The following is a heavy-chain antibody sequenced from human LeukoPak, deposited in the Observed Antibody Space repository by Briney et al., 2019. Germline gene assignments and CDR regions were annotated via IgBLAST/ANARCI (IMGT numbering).Heavy chain of an antibody. CDR2: ITSSSTYI. V-gene: IGHV3-21*01. CDR1: GFTFSSYA. Sequence: KSGGSLRLSCAASGFTFSSYAMSWVRQAPGKGLEWVSSITSSSTYIYYADSVKGRFTISRDNARNSLSLQMNSLRAEDTAVYYCARGPYSGSYGNEYYYYMDVWGKGTTVTISS. CDR3: ARGPYSGSYGNEYYYYMDV. D-gene: IGHD1-26*01. J-gene: IGHJ6*03.